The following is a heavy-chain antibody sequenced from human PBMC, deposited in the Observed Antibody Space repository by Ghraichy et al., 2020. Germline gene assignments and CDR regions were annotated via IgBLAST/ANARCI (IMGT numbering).Heavy chain of an antibody. Sequence: GGSLRLSCAASGFTVSSNYMSWVRQAPGMGLEWVSVIYSGGSTYYADSVKGRFTISRHNSKNTLYLQMNSLRAEDTAVYYCARDLGDSTDAFDIWGQGTIVTVSS. CDR1: GFTVSSNY. V-gene: IGHV3-53*04. J-gene: IGHJ3*02. D-gene: IGHD2-2*01. CDR2: IYSGGST. CDR3: ARDLGDSTDAFDI.